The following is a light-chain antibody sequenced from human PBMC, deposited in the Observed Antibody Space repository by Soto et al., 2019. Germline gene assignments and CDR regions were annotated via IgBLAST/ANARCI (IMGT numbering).Light chain of an antibody. CDR2: GAS. Sequence: MQNPPTLAVSGGRVALGSCRASQSVSSKLAWYQQKPGQAPRLLIYGASTRATGIPARFSGSGSGTEFTLIIRCLQSEDSAVYYCQQYNSWLWTFGQGTKVDIK. CDR3: QQYNSWLWT. CDR1: QSVSSK. V-gene: IGKV3-15*01. J-gene: IGKJ1*01.